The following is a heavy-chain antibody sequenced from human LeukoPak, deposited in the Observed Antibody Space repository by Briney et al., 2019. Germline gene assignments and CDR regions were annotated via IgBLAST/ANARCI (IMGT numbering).Heavy chain of an antibody. CDR1: GFTFDDYA. J-gene: IGHJ4*02. Sequence: PGGSLRLSCAASGFTFDDYAMHWVRQAPGKGLEWVSLISWDGGSTYYADSVKGRFTISRDNSKNSLYLQMNSLRAEDTALYYCAKDRSPDYDFWSGFDYWGQGTLVNVSS. CDR3: AKDRSPDYDFWSGFDY. V-gene: IGHV3-43D*03. CDR2: ISWDGGST. D-gene: IGHD3-3*01.